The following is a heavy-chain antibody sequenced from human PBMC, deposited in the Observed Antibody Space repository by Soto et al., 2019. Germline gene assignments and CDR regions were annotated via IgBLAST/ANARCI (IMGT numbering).Heavy chain of an antibody. CDR3: ARAQRGTGPSPGGFDI. V-gene: IGHV2-26*02. D-gene: IGHD7-27*01. CDR1: GFSLSNSKMG. Sequence: QVTLKESGPVLVKPTETLTLTCTVSGFSLSNSKMGVSWIRQPPGKALEWLAHIFSSDVKSFSTSLKTRLAISKDTSKSQVVLSLTNVDPVDTATYFCARAQRGTGPSPGGFDIWGQGTVITVSS. J-gene: IGHJ3*02. CDR2: IFSSDVK.